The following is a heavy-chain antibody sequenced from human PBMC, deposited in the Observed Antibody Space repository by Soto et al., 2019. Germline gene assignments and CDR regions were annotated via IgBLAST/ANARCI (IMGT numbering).Heavy chain of an antibody. Sequence: PSETLSLTCSVSGAALNSGNYYWSWICQVPGKGLEWIGHIYVTGAVDYNPSLRDRITISQDTSERQFSLNLRLVTAADTAVYYCPRIRIATTNYKWFDTWGQGTLVTVSS. CDR3: PRIRIATTNYKWFDT. V-gene: IGHV4-31*03. CDR2: IYVTGAV. CDR1: GAALNSGNYY. D-gene: IGHD3-3*02. J-gene: IGHJ5*02.